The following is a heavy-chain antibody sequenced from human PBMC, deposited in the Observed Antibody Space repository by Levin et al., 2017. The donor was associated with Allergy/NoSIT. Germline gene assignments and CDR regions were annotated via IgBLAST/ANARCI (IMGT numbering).Heavy chain of an antibody. J-gene: IGHJ3*02. CDR3: ARGRTVNKKDAFDI. CDR1: GYTFTTYG. D-gene: IGHD4-17*01. Sequence: GESLKISCKASGYTFTTYGISWVRQAPGQGLEWMGWISGYNGNTNYAQKLQGRVTMTTDTSTSTAYMELRSLRSDDTAVYYCARGRTVNKKDAFDIWGQGTMVTVSS. CDR2: ISGYNGNT. V-gene: IGHV1-18*01.